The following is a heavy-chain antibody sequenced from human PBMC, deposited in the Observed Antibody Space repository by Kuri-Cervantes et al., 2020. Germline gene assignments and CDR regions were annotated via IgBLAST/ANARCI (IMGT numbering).Heavy chain of an antibody. CDR2: IYYSGST. CDR3: ARGNIVVVPAAWVPLNWFDP. CDR1: GGSISSSSYY. V-gene: IGHV4-39*01. Sequence: SETLSLTCTVSGGSISSSSYYWGWIRQPPGKGLEWIGSIYYSGSTYYNPPLKSRVTISVDTSKNQFSLKLSSVTAADTAVYYCARGNIVVVPAAWVPLNWFDPWGQGTLVTVSS. D-gene: IGHD2-2*01. J-gene: IGHJ5*02.